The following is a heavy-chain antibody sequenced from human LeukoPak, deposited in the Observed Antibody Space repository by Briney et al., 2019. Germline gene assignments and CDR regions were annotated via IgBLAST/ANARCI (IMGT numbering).Heavy chain of an antibody. J-gene: IGHJ6*03. D-gene: IGHD2-8*01. CDR3: ARLTNMEKDVTPTYYMDV. V-gene: IGHV4-4*07. CDR2: IYTSGST. Sequence: SETLTLTCTVSGGSISSYYWSWIRQPAGKGLEWIWRIYTSGSTNYNPSLKSRVTMSVDTSKSQFSLKLSSVTAADTAVYYCARLTNMEKDVTPTYYMDVWGKGTTVTVSS. CDR1: GGSISSYY.